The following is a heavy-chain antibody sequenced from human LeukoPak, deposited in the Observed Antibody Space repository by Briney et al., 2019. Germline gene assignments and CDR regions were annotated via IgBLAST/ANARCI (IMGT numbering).Heavy chain of an antibody. CDR3: ARVGGYRFDY. CDR2: INHSGST. CDR1: GGPFSGYY. J-gene: IGHJ4*02. V-gene: IGHV4-34*01. D-gene: IGHD5-18*01. Sequence: SETLSLTCAVYGGPFSGYYWSWIRQPPGKGLEWIGEINHSGSTNYNPSLKSRVTISVDTSKNQFSLKLSSVTAADTAVYYCARVGGYRFDYWGQGTLVTVSS.